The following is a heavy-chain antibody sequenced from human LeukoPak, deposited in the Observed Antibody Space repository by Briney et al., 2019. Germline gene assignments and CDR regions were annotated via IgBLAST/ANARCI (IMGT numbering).Heavy chain of an antibody. CDR3: SSGAVAAYFDH. D-gene: IGHD6-19*01. V-gene: IGHV3-15*01. J-gene: IGHJ4*02. CDR2: IKSRTDGGTA. CDR1: GFSFTKAW. Sequence: GGSLRLSCAASGFSFTKAWMSWVRQAPGKGLEWVGRIKSRTDGGTADYAAPVKGRFTISRDDSKNTLYLQMNSLKTEDTAVYYCSSGAVAAYFDHWGLGTLVTVSS.